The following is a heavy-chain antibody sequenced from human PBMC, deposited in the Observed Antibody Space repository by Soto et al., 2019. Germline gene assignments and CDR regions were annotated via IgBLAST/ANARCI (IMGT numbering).Heavy chain of an antibody. J-gene: IGHJ5*02. Sequence: ASVNVSCKASGYTFTSYGISWVRQAPGQGLEWMGWISAYNGNTNYAQKLQGRVTMTTDTSTSTAYMELRSLRSDDTAVYYCARGWEVRGSKGNWFDPWGQGTLVTVSS. CDR1: GYTFTSYG. CDR3: ARGWEVRGSKGNWFDP. V-gene: IGHV1-18*01. D-gene: IGHD3-10*01. CDR2: ISAYNGNT.